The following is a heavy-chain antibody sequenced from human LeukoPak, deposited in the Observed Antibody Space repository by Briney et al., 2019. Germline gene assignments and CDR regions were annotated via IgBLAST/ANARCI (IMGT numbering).Heavy chain of an antibody. D-gene: IGHD5-12*01. Sequence: PSETLSLTCTVSGGSISSSSFYWGWFRQPPGKGLEWIGVISYTGETFYNPSLKSRVTISIDTSKHQFSLNLWSVTAADTAVYYCAREVDQVMHDAFDVWGQGTLVTVSS. CDR3: AREVDQVMHDAFDV. J-gene: IGHJ3*01. V-gene: IGHV4-39*07. CDR2: ISYTGET. CDR1: GGSISSSSFY.